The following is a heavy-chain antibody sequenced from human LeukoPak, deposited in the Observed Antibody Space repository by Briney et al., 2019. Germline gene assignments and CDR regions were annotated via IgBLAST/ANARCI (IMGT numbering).Heavy chain of an antibody. V-gene: IGHV4-59*12. J-gene: IGHJ4*02. CDR1: GGSISSYY. Sequence: SETLSLTCTVSGGSISSYYWSWIRQPPGKGLEWIGYIYYSGSTNYNPSLKSRVTISVDTSKNQFSLKLSSVTPEDTAVYYCVRGRDTDLGSWGQGTLVTVSS. CDR2: IYYSGST. D-gene: IGHD5-18*01. CDR3: VRGRDTDLGS.